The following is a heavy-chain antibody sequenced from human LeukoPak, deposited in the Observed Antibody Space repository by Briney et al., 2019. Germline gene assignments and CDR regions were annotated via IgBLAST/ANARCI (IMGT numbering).Heavy chain of an antibody. D-gene: IGHD2-2*02. V-gene: IGHV1-69*05. J-gene: IGHJ4*02. CDR2: IIPIFGTA. CDR3: ARETYCSSTSCYIY. CDR1: GGTFSSYA. Sequence: GASVKVSRKASGGTFSSYAISWVRQAPGQGLEWMGGIIPIFGTANYAQKFQGRVTITTDESTSTAYMELSSLRSEDTAVYYCARETYCSSTSCYIYWGQGTLVTVSS.